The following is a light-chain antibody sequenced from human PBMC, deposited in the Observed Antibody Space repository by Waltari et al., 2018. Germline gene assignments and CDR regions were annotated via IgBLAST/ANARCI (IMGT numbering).Light chain of an antibody. V-gene: IGKV3-15*01. CDR3: QQYNNRPFT. J-gene: IGKJ3*01. Sequence: EIVMTQSPATLSVSPGERATLSCRASQSVSSNLAWYQQKPGQAPRLLIYGASTKATGIPARFSGSGSGTEFTLTISSLQSEDFAVYYCQQYNNRPFTFGPGTKVDIE. CDR2: GAS. CDR1: QSVSSN.